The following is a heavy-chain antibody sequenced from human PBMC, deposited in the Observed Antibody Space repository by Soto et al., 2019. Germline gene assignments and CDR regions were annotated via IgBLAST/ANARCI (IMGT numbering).Heavy chain of an antibody. CDR3: ARDPKTSGGQHWAFNYFDS. CDR2: ISGIGHST. Sequence: EVQLLESGGGLVQPGMSLRLSCAASGFTFSSYAMSWVRQAPGKGLEWVSAISGIGHSTYYADSVKGRFTISRDNSKSTLYLQVDSLRPEDAAVYYCARDPKTSGGQHWAFNYFDSWGQGTLVTVSS. V-gene: IGHV3-23*01. CDR1: GFTFSSYA. J-gene: IGHJ4*02. D-gene: IGHD7-27*01.